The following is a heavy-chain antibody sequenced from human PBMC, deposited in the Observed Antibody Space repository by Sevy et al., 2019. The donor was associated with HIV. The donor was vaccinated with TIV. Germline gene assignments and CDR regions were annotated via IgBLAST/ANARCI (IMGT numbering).Heavy chain of an antibody. CDR2: ISSSSSTI. J-gene: IGHJ4*02. CDR3: ARDDDYYDSSGYYHYYFDY. Sequence: GGSLRLSCAASGFTFSSYSMNWVRQAPGKGLEWVSYISSSSSTIYYADSVKGRFTISRDNAKNSLYLQMNSLRDEDTAVYYCARDDDYYDSSGYYHYYFDYWGQGTLVTVSS. CDR1: GFTFSSYS. D-gene: IGHD3-22*01. V-gene: IGHV3-48*02.